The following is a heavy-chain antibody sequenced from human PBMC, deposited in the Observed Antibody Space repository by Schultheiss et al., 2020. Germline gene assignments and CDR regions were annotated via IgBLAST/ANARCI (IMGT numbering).Heavy chain of an antibody. V-gene: IGHV4-61*02. CDR3: AREVIVVDTNYYYYMDV. D-gene: IGHD3-22*01. Sequence: SETLSLTCTVSGGSISSGSYYWSWIRQPAGKGLEWIGRIYTSGSTNYNPSLKSRVTISVDTSKNQFSLNLRSMTAADTAVYYCAREVIVVDTNYYYYMDVWGKGTTVTVSS. CDR1: GGSISSGSYY. CDR2: IYTSGST. J-gene: IGHJ6*03.